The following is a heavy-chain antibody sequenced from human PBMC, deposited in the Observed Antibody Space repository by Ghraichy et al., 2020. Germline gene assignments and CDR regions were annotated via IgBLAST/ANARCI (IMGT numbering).Heavy chain of an antibody. CDR3: AKSINYYEFDI. D-gene: IGHD3-22*01. J-gene: IGHJ3*02. CDR2: IRYDGSKK. CDR1: GFTFRAYS. Sequence: GASLRLSCAASGFTFRAYSMHWVRQAPGKGLEWVAFIRYDGSKKNYADSVKGRFTVSRDNSKNTLDLQMNSLRAEDTALYYCAKSINYYEFDIWGHGTMVTVSP. V-gene: IGHV3-30*02.